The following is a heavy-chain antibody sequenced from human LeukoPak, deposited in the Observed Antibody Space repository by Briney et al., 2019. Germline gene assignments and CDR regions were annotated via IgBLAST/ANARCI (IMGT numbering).Heavy chain of an antibody. D-gene: IGHD1-26*01. J-gene: IGHJ6*02. CDR2: IYYSGST. CDR1: GGSISSYY. V-gene: IGHV4-59*08. CDR3: ARSLLLGGSARRGYYYGMDV. Sequence: SETLSLTCTVSGGSISSYYWSWIRQPPGKGLEWIGYIYYSGSTNYNPSLKSRVTISVDTSKNQFSLKLSSVTAADTAVYYCARSLLLGGSARRGYYYGMDVWGQGTTVTVYS.